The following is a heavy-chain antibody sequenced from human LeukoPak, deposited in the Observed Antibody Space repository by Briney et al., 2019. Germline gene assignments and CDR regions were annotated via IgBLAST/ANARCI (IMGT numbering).Heavy chain of an antibody. V-gene: IGHV4-39*01. CDR2: IYYSGST. J-gene: IGHJ5*02. Sequence: SETLSLTCTVSGGSISSSSYYWGWIRQPPGKGLEWIGSIYYSGSTYYNPSLKSRVTISVDTSKNQFSLKLSSVTAADTAVYYCARGICSSTSCYFLNWFDPWGQGTLVTVSS. CDR3: ARGICSSTSCYFLNWFDP. D-gene: IGHD2-2*01. CDR1: GGSISSSSYY.